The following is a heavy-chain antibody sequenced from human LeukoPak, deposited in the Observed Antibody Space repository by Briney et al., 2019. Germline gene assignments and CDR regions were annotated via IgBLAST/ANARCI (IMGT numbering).Heavy chain of an antibody. J-gene: IGHJ4*02. CDR2: IYHSGST. CDR3: ARFDYGDYGDY. V-gene: IGHV4-38-2*01. D-gene: IGHD4-17*01. Sequence: SETLSLTCAVSGYSISSGYYWGWIRQPPGKGLEWIGSIYHSGSTYYNPPLKSRVTISVDTSKNQFSLKLSSVTAADTAVYYCARFDYGDYGDYWGQGTLVTVSS. CDR1: GYSISSGYY.